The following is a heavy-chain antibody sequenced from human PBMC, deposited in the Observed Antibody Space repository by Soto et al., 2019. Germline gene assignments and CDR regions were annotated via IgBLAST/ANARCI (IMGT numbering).Heavy chain of an antibody. J-gene: IGHJ3*02. CDR3: ARAGTTGTYYAFDI. CDR2: INAGNGNT. CDR1: GYTFTSYA. D-gene: IGHD1-1*01. V-gene: IGHV1-3*01. Sequence: ASVKVSCKASGYTFTSYAMHWVRQAPGQRLEWMGWINAGNGNTKYSQKFQGRVTITRDTSASTAYMELSSLRSEDTAVYYCARAGTTGTYYAFDIWGQGTMVTVSS.